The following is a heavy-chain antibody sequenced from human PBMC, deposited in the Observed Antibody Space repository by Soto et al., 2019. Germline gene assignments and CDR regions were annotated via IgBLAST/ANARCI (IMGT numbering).Heavy chain of an antibody. CDR2: ISGSGGST. J-gene: IGHJ6*02. V-gene: IGHV3-23*01. CDR3: ANVWERTVTTRNYFNVMDV. CDR1: GFTFSSYA. D-gene: IGHD4-17*01. Sequence: EVQLLESGGGLVQPGGSLRLSCTASGFTFSSYAMSWVRQAPGKGLESGSTISGSGGSTYYADSVKGRFTISRDNSKNTRYLQMNSLRAEDTAVYYCANVWERTVTTRNYFNVMDVWGQGTTVTVSS.